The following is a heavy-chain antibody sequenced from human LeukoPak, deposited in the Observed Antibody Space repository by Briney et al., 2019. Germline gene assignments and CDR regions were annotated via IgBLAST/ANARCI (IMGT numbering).Heavy chain of an antibody. J-gene: IGHJ4*02. CDR3: AKSLFLGYCRSTSCYISSGY. D-gene: IGHD2-2*02. CDR1: GFTFSSYA. CDR2: ISSSGGSA. V-gene: IGHV3-23*01. Sequence: GGSLRLSCAASGFTFSSYAMSWVRQAPGKGLEWVSLISSSGGSAYYADSVKGRFTISRDNSKNTLYLQMNSLRAEDTAVYYCAKSLFLGYCRSTSCYISSGYWGQGTLVTVSS.